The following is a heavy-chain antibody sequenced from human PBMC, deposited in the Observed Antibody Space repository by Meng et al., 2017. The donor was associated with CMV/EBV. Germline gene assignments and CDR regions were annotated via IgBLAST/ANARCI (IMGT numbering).Heavy chain of an antibody. Sequence: SGFPFSSYSMTWVRQAPGTGLEWVSSISSSSSSIYYADSVKGRFTISRDNAKNSLYLQMNSLRAEDTAVYYCARDPSGYSYGFLDYWGQGTLVTVSS. D-gene: IGHD5-18*01. V-gene: IGHV3-21*01. CDR3: ARDPSGYSYGFLDY. J-gene: IGHJ4*02. CDR1: GFPFSSYS. CDR2: ISSSSSSI.